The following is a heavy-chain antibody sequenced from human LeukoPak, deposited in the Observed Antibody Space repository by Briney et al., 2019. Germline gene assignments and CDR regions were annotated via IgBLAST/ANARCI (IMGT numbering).Heavy chain of an antibody. CDR1: GYPFSSYS. Sequence: GASLRLSCVASGYPFSSYSMNWIRQPPGKGLEWVSYISVSGGVRSYADSVKGRFTISRDDARNSLYLQMNSLKDEDTAVYYCARDRGYFYDQLDYWGQGTLVTVSS. J-gene: IGHJ4*02. CDR2: ISVSGGVR. D-gene: IGHD2/OR15-2a*01. CDR3: ARDRGYFYDQLDY. V-gene: IGHV3-48*02.